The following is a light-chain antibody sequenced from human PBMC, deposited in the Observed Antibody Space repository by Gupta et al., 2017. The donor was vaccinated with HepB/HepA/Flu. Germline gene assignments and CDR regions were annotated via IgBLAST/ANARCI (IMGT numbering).Light chain of an antibody. Sequence: DIVMTQSPDSLAVSLGERATINCKPSQSVLHSSNNKNYLSWYQQKPGQPPKLLIYWASTREFGVPDRFSGSGSGTDFTLTISSLQAADVAVYYCQQYYDAPLTFGQGTKVEIK. J-gene: IGKJ1*01. CDR1: QSVLHSSNNKNY. CDR2: WAS. CDR3: QQYYDAPLT. V-gene: IGKV4-1*01.